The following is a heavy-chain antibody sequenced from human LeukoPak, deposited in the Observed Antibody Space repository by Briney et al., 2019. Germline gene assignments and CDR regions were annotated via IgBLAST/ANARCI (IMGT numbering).Heavy chain of an antibody. CDR3: ARHGDNNFDV. CDR2: INRDGSQK. Sequence: TGGSLRLSCAASGFIFSSHWMGWVRQAPGNGLEWVANINRDGSQKYYVDSVKGRFTISRDNAKNSLYVEMNTLRAEDTAVYYCARHGDNNFDVWGQGAMVTVSS. J-gene: IGHJ3*01. D-gene: IGHD3-10*01. V-gene: IGHV3-7*01. CDR1: GFIFSSHW.